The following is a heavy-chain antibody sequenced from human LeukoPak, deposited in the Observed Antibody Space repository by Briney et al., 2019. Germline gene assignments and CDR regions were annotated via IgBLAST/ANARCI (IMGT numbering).Heavy chain of an antibody. CDR1: GGSFSGYY. CDR3: ARGLSPLLWFGVYSNWFDP. CDR2: INHSGST. Sequence: SETLSLTCAVYGGSFSGYYWSWIRQPPGKGLEWMGEINHSGSTNYNPSLKSRVTISVDTSKNQFSLKLSSVTAADTAVYYCARGLSPLLWFGVYSNWFDPWGQGTLVTVSS. D-gene: IGHD3-10*01. V-gene: IGHV4-34*01. J-gene: IGHJ5*02.